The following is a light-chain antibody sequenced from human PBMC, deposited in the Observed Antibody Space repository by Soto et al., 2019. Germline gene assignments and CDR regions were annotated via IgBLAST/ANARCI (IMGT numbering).Light chain of an antibody. V-gene: IGKV3-15*01. Sequence: IVMTQSPAPLSVTPGERATLSCRASQSVSSNLAWYQQKPGQAPRLLIYVASTRATGIPARFSGSGSGTEFTLTISSLQSEDFAVYYCQQYNDWSAITFGQGTRLEIK. CDR3: QQYNDWSAIT. J-gene: IGKJ5*01. CDR2: VAS. CDR1: QSVSSN.